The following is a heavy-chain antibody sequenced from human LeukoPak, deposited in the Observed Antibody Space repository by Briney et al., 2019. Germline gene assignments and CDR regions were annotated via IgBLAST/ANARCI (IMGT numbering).Heavy chain of an antibody. V-gene: IGHV1-2*02. CDR3: ARTRAAAGSVVYY. J-gene: IGHJ4*02. CDR2: INPNSGGT. D-gene: IGHD6-13*01. Sequence: ASVKVSCKASGYTFTGYYMHWVRQAPGQGLEWMGWINPNSGGTNYAQKFQGRVTMTRDTSISTAYMKLSRLRSDDTAVYYCARTRAAAGSVVYYWGQGTLVTVSS. CDR1: GYTFTGYY.